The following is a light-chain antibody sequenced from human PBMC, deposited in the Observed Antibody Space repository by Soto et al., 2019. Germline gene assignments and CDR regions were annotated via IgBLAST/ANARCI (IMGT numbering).Light chain of an antibody. CDR1: QTVSSN. CDR3: HQYNFWPS. V-gene: IGKV3-15*01. J-gene: IGKJ1*01. Sequence: LVMTQSPATLSVSPGERATLSCRASQTVSSNLAWYQQKPGQSPGLLIYGTSTRATGVPARFSGSGSGTEFTLSISSLQSEDFAVYYCHQYNFWPSFAQGTKV. CDR2: GTS.